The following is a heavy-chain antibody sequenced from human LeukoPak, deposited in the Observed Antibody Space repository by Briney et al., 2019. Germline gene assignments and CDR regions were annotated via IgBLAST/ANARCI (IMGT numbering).Heavy chain of an antibody. CDR1: GGTFSSYA. CDR3: AREWVFMYYYDSSGYYPMGFDP. V-gene: IGHV1-18*01. CDR2: ISAYNGNT. Sequence: EASVKVSCKASGGTFSSYAISWVRQAPGQGLEWMGWISAYNGNTNYAQKLQGRVTMTTDTSTSTAYMELRSLRSDDTAVYYCAREWVFMYYYDSSGYYPMGFDPWGQGTLVTVSS. J-gene: IGHJ5*02. D-gene: IGHD3-22*01.